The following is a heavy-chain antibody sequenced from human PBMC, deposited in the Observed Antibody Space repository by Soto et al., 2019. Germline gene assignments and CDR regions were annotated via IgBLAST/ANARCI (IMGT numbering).Heavy chain of an antibody. CDR3: SRQTAAPGIGSWFGP. J-gene: IGHJ5*02. D-gene: IGHD6-13*01. Sequence: SETLSLTCNVSGGSISSSRSYWAWFRQPPGKELEWIANIFYAGNTYYNPSLKSRVTVSVDTSKNQFSLKLDSVTAADTAVYYCSRQTAAPGIGSWFGPWGEGTLVTVSS. CDR1: GGSISSSRSY. V-gene: IGHV4-39*01. CDR2: IFYAGNT.